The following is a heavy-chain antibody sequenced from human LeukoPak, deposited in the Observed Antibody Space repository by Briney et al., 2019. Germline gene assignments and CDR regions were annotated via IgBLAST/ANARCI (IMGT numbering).Heavy chain of an antibody. CDR2: ISSSGSTI. Sequence: PGGSLRLSCTTSGFTLGDYAMSWVRQAPGKGLEWVSYISSSGSTIYYADSVKGRFTISRDNAKNSLYLQMNSLRAEDTALYYCARDYYGDSYFDSWGQGTLVTVSS. J-gene: IGHJ4*02. V-gene: IGHV3-11*01. D-gene: IGHD4-17*01. CDR1: GFTLGDYA. CDR3: ARDYYGDSYFDS.